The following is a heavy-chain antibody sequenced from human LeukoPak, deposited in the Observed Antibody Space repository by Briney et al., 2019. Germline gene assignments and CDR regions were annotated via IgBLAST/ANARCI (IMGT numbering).Heavy chain of an antibody. CDR3: SRGTDAYKCGNS. Sequence: PSETLSLTCAVYGGSFSGYYWTWIRQPPGKGLEWIGDIHYSGRINYNPSLQSRATISADTSNNHFSLKMNSVTAADTAVYYCSRGTDAYKCGNSWGQGTLVTVSS. CDR2: IHYSGRI. J-gene: IGHJ4*02. CDR1: GGSFSGYY. D-gene: IGHD5-24*01. V-gene: IGHV4-34*01.